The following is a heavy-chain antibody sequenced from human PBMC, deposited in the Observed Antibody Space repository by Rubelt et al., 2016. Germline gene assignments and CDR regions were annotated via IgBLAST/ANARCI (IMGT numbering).Heavy chain of an antibody. CDR1: GFTFSSDW. Sequence: EVQLVESGGGLVQPGGSLRLSCAASGFTFSSDWMHWVRQAPGKGLELVSALSGSGGSTYYADSVKGRFTISRDNSRNTLYLQMNSLRAEDTALYYCVFDFWGQGTRVTVSS. J-gene: IGHJ4*02. V-gene: IGHV3-23*04. CDR3: VFDF. CDR2: LSGSGGST.